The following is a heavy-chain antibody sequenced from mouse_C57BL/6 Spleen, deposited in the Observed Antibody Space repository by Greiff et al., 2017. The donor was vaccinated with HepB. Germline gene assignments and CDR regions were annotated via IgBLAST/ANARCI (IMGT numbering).Heavy chain of an antibody. Sequence: LQESGAELVRPGTSVKVSCKASGYAFTNYLIEWVKQRPGQGLEWIGVINPGSGGTNYNEKFKGKATLTADKSSSTAYMQLSSLTSEDSAVYFCARSYDYDNAMDYWGQGTSVTVSS. D-gene: IGHD2-4*01. V-gene: IGHV1-54*01. CDR3: ARSYDYDNAMDY. CDR2: INPGSGGT. CDR1: GYAFTNYL. J-gene: IGHJ4*01.